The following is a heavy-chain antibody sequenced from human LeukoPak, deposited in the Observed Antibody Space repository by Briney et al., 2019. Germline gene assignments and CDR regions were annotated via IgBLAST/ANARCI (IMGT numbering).Heavy chain of an antibody. CDR1: GFTFSSYS. CDR2: ISSSSSTI. D-gene: IGHD4-17*01. V-gene: IGHV3-48*01. J-gene: IGHJ6*02. CDR3: ARRGDYAGGLGYYGMDV. Sequence: GGSLRLSCAASGFTFSSYSMSWVRQAPGKELEWVSYISSSSSTIYYADSVKGRFTISRDNAKNSLYLQMNSLRAEDTAVYYCARRGDYAGGLGYYGMDVWGQGTTVTVSS.